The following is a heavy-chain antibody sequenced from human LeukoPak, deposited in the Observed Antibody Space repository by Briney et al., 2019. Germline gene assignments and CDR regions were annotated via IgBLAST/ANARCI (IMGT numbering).Heavy chain of an antibody. D-gene: IGHD1-26*01. CDR2: INPNSGGT. J-gene: IGHJ4*02. Sequence: ASVKVSCKASGYTFTGYYMHWVRQAPGQGLEWMGWINPNSGGTNYAQKFQGRVTMTRDTSISTAYMELSRLRSDDTAVYYCARNSGSYYIFDYWGQGTLGTVSS. CDR3: ARNSGSYYIFDY. CDR1: GYTFTGYY. V-gene: IGHV1-2*02.